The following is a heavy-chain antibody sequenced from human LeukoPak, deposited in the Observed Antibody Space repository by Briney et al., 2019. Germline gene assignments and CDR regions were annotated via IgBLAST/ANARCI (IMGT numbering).Heavy chain of an antibody. CDR2: ISYDGSDT. CDR1: GFSFNDYG. D-gene: IGHD6-6*01. J-gene: IGHJ4*02. CDR3: ATLGGSSDPLDY. V-gene: IGHV3-30*03. Sequence: GGSLRLSCAASGFSFNDYGMSWVRQAPGQGPEWVAVISYDGSDTYYADSVRGRFTISRDNSKNTLYLQMNSLRAEDTAVCYCATLGGSSDPLDYWGQGTLVTVSS.